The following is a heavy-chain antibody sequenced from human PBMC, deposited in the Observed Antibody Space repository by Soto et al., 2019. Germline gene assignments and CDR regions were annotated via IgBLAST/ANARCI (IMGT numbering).Heavy chain of an antibody. J-gene: IGHJ6*03. D-gene: IGHD6-25*01. Sequence: ASVQVSCKASGGTFSSYAISWVRQAPGQGLEWMGGNIPNFGTANYAQKFQGRVTITADESTSTAYMELSSLRSEDTAVYYCARDGMRGEAAAARDMDVWGKGTTVTVSS. CDR2: NIPNFGTA. V-gene: IGHV1-69*13. CDR1: GGTFSSYA. CDR3: ARDGMRGEAAAARDMDV.